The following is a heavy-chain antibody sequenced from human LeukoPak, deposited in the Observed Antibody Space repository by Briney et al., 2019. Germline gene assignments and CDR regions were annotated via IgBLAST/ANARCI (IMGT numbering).Heavy chain of an antibody. CDR3: ARGGWSRGWFDP. J-gene: IGHJ5*02. CDR2: ITMSGSVI. CDR1: GFKFRDYY. D-gene: IGHD6-19*01. V-gene: IGHV3-11*01. Sequence: GRSLRLSCAPSGFKFRDYYMSWIRQAPGKGLEWISYITMSGSVIQYSSSVKGRFTTSRDNARNSLYLQVNSLRADDTAVYYCARGGWSRGWFDPWGQGTLVTVSS.